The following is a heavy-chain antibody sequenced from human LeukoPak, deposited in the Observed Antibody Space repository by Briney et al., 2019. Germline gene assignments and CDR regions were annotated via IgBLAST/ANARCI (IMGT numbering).Heavy chain of an antibody. J-gene: IGHJ4*02. CDR3: ARGYCSSTSCYLAYFDY. CDR2: INHSGST. D-gene: IGHD2-2*01. CDR1: GGSFSGYY. Sequence: SETLSLTCAVYGGSFSGYYWSWIRQPPGKGLEWIGEINHSGSTNYNPSLKSRVTISVDTSKNQFSLKLSSVTAADTAVYYCARGYCSSTSCYLAYFDYWGQGTLVTVSS. V-gene: IGHV4-34*01.